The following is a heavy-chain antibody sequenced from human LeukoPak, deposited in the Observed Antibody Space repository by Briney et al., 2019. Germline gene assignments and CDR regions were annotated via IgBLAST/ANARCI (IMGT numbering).Heavy chain of an antibody. J-gene: IGHJ3*02. CDR2: IYYSGST. V-gene: IGHV4-59*12. D-gene: IGHD3-16*01. CDR3: ARDLYDDYAFDI. CDR1: GGSISSYY. Sequence: SETLSLTCTVSGGSISSYYWSWIRQPPGKGLEWIGSIYYSGSTYYNPSLKSRVTISVDTSKNQFSLKLSSVTAADTAVYYCARDLYDDYAFDIWGQGTMVTVSS.